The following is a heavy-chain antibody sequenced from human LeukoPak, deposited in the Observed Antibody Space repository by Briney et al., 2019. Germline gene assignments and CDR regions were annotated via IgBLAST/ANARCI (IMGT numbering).Heavy chain of an antibody. J-gene: IGHJ4*02. CDR1: GGSISSYY. CDR2: IYYSGST. D-gene: IGHD1-26*01. CDR3: ARRGSGSPAFYFDY. V-gene: IGHV4-59*08. Sequence: PSETLSLTCAVSGGSISSYYWSWIRQPPGTGLEWIGYIYYSGSTNYNPSLKSRVTISVDTSKNQFSLKLNSVTAADTAVYYCARRGSGSPAFYFDYWGQGTLVTVSS.